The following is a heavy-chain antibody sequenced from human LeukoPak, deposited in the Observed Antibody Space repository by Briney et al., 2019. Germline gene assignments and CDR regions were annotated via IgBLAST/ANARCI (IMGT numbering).Heavy chain of an antibody. D-gene: IGHD3-10*01. CDR2: MNPNSGNT. CDR3: ARAGSGSYYTYYYGMDV. J-gene: IGHJ6*02. CDR1: GYSFINYG. Sequence: ASVKVSCKTSGYSFINYGISWVRRAPGQGLEWMGWMNPNSGNTGYAQKFQGRVTITRNTSISTAYMELSSLRSEDTAVYYCARAGSGSYYTYYYGMDVWGQGTTVTVSS. V-gene: IGHV1-8*01.